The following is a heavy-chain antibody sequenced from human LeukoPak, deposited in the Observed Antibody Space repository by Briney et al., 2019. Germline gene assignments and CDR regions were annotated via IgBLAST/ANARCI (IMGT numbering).Heavy chain of an antibody. CDR3: ARSRGGYDDY. D-gene: IGHD5-12*01. CDR1: GYTFTRHY. Sequence: ASVKVSFQASGYTFTRHYVHWVRQAPGQGPEWMGWINPNSGGTNYAQKFQGRVTMTRDTSINTAYMELSRLRSDDTAVYYCARSRGGYDDYWGQGTLVTVSS. CDR2: INPNSGGT. J-gene: IGHJ4*02. V-gene: IGHV1-2*02.